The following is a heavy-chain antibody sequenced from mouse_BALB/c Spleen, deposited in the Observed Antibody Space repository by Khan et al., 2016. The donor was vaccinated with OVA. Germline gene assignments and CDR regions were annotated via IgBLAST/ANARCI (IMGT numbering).Heavy chain of an antibody. CDR2: IWTGGGT. Sequence: VQLQESGPGLVAPSQSLSITCTVSGFSLTSYDISWIRQPPGKGLEWLGVIWTGGGTNYNSAFMSRLSLSKDNSKSQVFLKMNSLQTDDTAIYYCVRNDGYDDYLDYWGQGTTLTVSS. J-gene: IGHJ2*01. CDR3: VRNDGYDDYLDY. D-gene: IGHD2-2*01. V-gene: IGHV2-9-2*01. CDR1: GFSLTSYD.